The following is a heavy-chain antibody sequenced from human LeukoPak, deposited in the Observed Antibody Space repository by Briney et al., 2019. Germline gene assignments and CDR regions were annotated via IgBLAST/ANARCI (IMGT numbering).Heavy chain of an antibody. CDR3: ARAAGGLYYYDSSGYSFDY. CDR1: GFTFSNYW. CDR2: IKQDGSEM. Sequence: PGGSLRLSCAASGFTFSNYWMTWVRQAPGKGLEWVATIKQDGSEMFYVDSVKGQFTISGDNAKNTLYLQMNSLRAEDTAVYYCARAAGGLYYYDSSGYSFDYWGQGTLVTVSS. D-gene: IGHD3-22*01. J-gene: IGHJ4*02. V-gene: IGHV3-7*01.